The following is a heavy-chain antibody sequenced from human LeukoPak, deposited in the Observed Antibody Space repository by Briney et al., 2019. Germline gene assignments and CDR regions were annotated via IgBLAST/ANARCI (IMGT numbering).Heavy chain of an antibody. J-gene: IGHJ4*02. CDR3: AKDMDSYVEMATED. Sequence: GRSLRLSCAASGLTFDDYAMHWVRQVPGKGLEWVSGISWNSGSIGYADSVKGRFTISRDNAKNSLYLQMNSLRAEDTAFYYCAKDMDSYVEMATEDWGQGTLVTVSS. V-gene: IGHV3-9*01. D-gene: IGHD5-24*01. CDR2: ISWNSGSI. CDR1: GLTFDDYA.